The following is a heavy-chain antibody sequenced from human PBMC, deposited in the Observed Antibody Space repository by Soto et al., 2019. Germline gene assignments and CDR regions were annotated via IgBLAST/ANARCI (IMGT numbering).Heavy chain of an antibody. CDR3: AKGPHYYDSSGYDY. D-gene: IGHD3-22*01. J-gene: IGHJ4*02. V-gene: IGHV3-23*01. CDR1: GFTFSSYA. CDR2: ISGSDNST. Sequence: GESLKISCAASGFTFSSYAMSWVRQAPGKGLEWVSAISGSDNSTYYADSVKGRFTISRDNSKNTLYLQMNSLRAEDTAVYYCAKGPHYYDSSGYDYWGQGTLVTVSS.